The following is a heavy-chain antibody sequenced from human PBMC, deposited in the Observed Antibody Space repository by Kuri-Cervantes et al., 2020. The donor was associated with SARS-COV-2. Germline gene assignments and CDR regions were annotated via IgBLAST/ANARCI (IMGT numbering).Heavy chain of an antibody. V-gene: IGHV3-30-3*01. CDR3: ARSAPPGIAAAGVDWYFDY. D-gene: IGHD6-13*01. CDR2: ISYDGSNK. J-gene: IGHJ4*02. CDR1: GFTFSSYA. Sequence: GESLKISCAASGFTFSSYAMHWVRQAPGKGLEWVAVISYDGSNKYYADSVKGRFTISRDNSKNTLYLQMNSLRAEDTAVYYCARSAPPGIAAAGVDWYFDYRGQGTLVTVSS.